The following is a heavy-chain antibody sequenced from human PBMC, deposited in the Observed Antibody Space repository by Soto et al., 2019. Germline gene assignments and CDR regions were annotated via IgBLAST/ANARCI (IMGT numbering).Heavy chain of an antibody. J-gene: IGHJ4*02. CDR3: AKATLRTCRGSTCYYFDS. V-gene: IGHV3-23*01. CDR1: GFTFSSYA. Sequence: GGSLRLSCAASGFTFSSYAMSWVRQAPGKGLEWVSAISGSGGSTYYADSVKGRFTISRDDSKSMVYLQMNNLGAEDTALYYCAKATLRTCRGSTCYYFDSWGQGTPVTVSS. D-gene: IGHD2-15*01. CDR2: ISGSGGST.